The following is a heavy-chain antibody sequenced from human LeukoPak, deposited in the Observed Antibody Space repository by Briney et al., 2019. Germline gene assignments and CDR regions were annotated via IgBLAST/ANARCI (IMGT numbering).Heavy chain of an antibody. Sequence: PGGSLRLSCAASGFTFSSYSMNWVRQPPGKGLEWVSSISSSSSYIFYADSVKGRFTISRDNAKNSLYLHMNSLRADDTAVYYCARDTFCGGDCYAYYGMDVWGQGTTVTVSS. D-gene: IGHD2-21*02. CDR2: ISSSSSYI. CDR1: GFTFSSYS. V-gene: IGHV3-21*01. J-gene: IGHJ6*02. CDR3: ARDTFCGGDCYAYYGMDV.